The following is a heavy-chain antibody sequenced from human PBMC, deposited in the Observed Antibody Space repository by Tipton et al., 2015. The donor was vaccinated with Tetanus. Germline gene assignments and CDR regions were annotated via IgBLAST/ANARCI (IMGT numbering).Heavy chain of an antibody. D-gene: IGHD3-9*01. Sequence: TLSLTCTVSGGSINNYYWSWIRQPPGKGLEWIGYVYYSGSTNYNPSLKSRVTISVDTSKNQFSLNLSSVTAADTAVYYCARSGYYSRAYYHYRMDVWGQGTTVSVPS. V-gene: IGHV4-59*12. J-gene: IGHJ6*02. CDR3: ARSGYYSRAYYHYRMDV. CDR2: VYYSGST. CDR1: GGSINNYY.